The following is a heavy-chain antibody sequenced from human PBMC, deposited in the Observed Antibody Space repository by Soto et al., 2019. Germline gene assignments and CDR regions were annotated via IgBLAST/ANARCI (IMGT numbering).Heavy chain of an antibody. CDR3: AHRPRGYSYHFDY. CDR1: GFSLATRGVG. CDR2: IYWDDDE. J-gene: IGHJ4*02. V-gene: IGHV2-5*02. Sequence: QITLKESGPPLVKPTQTLTLTCTFSGFSLATRGVGVGWIRQPPGKALAWLALIYWDDDEGYSPSLKSRLTIAKDTAKNQVVLTMTNMVPVDTATYYCAHRPRGYSYHFDYWGQGTLVTVSS. D-gene: IGHD5-18*01.